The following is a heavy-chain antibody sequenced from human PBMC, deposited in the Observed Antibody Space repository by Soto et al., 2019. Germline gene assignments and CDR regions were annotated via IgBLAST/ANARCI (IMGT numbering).Heavy chain of an antibody. CDR1: GFTFGNSW. V-gene: IGHV3-74*01. Sequence: GGSLRLSCAASGFTFGNSWMHWVRQAPGKGLEWVSRMNSDGSTTNYADSVKGRLTVSRDNAKYTLCLQMNSLRAEDTAVYYCATAEVDYWGPGTLVTVSS. CDR3: ATAEVDY. J-gene: IGHJ4*02. CDR2: MNSDGSTT.